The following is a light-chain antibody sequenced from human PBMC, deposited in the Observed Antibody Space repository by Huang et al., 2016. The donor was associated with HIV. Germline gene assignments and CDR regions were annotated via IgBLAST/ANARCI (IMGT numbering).Light chain of an antibody. V-gene: IGKV1-39*01. CDR3: QQSYSTPWT. CDR2: AAS. Sequence: DIQMTQSPSSLSASVEDRVTITCRASQNIKNYLNWYQQKPGKAPKLLISAASILQSGAPSRISGSGSGTDFTLTFSSLQPEDFATYYCQQSYSTPWTFGQGTKVEIK. CDR1: QNIKNY. J-gene: IGKJ1*01.